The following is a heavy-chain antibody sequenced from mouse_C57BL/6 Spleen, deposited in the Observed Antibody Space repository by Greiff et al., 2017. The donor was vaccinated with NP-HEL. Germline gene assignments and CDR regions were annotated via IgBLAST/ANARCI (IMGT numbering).Heavy chain of an antibody. CDR3: ARSGYGSSYVGFAY. CDR1: GYAFSSYW. V-gene: IGHV1-80*01. D-gene: IGHD1-1*01. J-gene: IGHJ3*01. Sequence: VQLVESGAELVKPGASVKISCKASGYAFSSYWMNWVKQRPGKGLEWIGQIYPGDGDTNYNGKFKGKATLTADKSSSTAYMQLSSLTSEDSAVYFCARSGYGSSYVGFAYWGQGTLVTVSA. CDR2: IYPGDGDT.